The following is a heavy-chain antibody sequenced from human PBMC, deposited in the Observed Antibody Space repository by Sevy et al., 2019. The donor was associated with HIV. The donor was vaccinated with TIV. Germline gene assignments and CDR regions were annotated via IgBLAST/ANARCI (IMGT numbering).Heavy chain of an antibody. D-gene: IGHD2-8*02. V-gene: IGHV3-15*01. CDR3: STDPIIVLLVTDGMDV. J-gene: IGHJ6*02. CDR2: IKSTPDGGTT. CDR1: GFTFTHAW. Sequence: GGSLRLSCTASGFTFTHAWMSWVRQAPGKGLKWVGRIKSTPDGGTTDYAAPVKGRFTISRDDSKNTLYLQMNSLKTEDTAVYYCSTDPIIVLLVTDGMDVWGQGTTVTVSS.